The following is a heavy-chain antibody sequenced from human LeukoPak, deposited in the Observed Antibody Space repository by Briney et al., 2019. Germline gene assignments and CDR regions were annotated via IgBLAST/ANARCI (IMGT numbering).Heavy chain of an antibody. CDR1: GFTFSSYA. Sequence: GGSLRLSCAASGFTFSSYAMSWVRQAPGKGLEWVSAISGSGGSTYYADSVKGRFTISRDNSKNTLYLQMNSLRAEDTAVYYCAKGSRSSSRYPWFDPWGQGTLVTVSS. D-gene: IGHD6-13*01. J-gene: IGHJ5*02. CDR2: ISGSGGST. CDR3: AKGSRSSSRYPWFDP. V-gene: IGHV3-23*01.